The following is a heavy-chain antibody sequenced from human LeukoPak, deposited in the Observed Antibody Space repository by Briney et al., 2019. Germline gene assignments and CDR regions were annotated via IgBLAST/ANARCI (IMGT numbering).Heavy chain of an antibody. V-gene: IGHV1-2*02. CDR3: ARGVSSGWYEAFDI. CDR2: INPNSGGT. CDR1: GYTFTGYY. Sequence: ASVKVSCKASGYTFTGYYMHWVRQAPGQGLEWMGWINPNSGGTNYAQKFQGRVTMTRDTSISKAYMELSRLRSDDTAVYYCARGVSSGWYEAFDIWGQGTMVTVSS. J-gene: IGHJ3*02. D-gene: IGHD6-19*01.